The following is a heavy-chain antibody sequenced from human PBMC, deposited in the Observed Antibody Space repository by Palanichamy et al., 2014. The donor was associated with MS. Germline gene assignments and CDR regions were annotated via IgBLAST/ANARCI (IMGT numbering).Heavy chain of an antibody. CDR3: AKDRAREFFDS. J-gene: IGHJ4*02. CDR1: GFTFATSA. Sequence: GSLRLSCAASGFTFATSAMSWVRQAPGKGLQWVSTISSSGGTTFYAASVKGRFSVSRDNSKNTLYLQMNSLRADDTAIYYCAKDRAREFFDSWGQGTLVTVSS. D-gene: IGHD3-10*01. V-gene: IGHV3-23*01. CDR2: ISSSGGTT.